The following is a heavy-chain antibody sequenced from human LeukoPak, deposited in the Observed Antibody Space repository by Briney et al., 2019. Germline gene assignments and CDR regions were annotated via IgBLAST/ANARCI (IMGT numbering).Heavy chain of an antibody. V-gene: IGHV4-59*08. CDR1: GGSISSYY. CDR3: ARHGIAVANLDI. Sequence: SETLSLTCTVSGGSISSYYWSWIRQPPGKGLEWIGYIYYSGSTNYNPSLKSRVTISVDTSKNQFSLKLSSVTAADTAVYYCARHGIAVANLDIWVQGTMVTVSS. CDR2: IYYSGST. J-gene: IGHJ3*02. D-gene: IGHD6-19*01.